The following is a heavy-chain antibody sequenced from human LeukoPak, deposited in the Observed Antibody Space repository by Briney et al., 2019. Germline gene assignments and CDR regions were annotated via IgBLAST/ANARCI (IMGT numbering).Heavy chain of an antibody. D-gene: IGHD1-7*01. J-gene: IGHJ4*02. V-gene: IGHV4-34*01. CDR2: INHSGST. CDR1: GGSFSGYY. CDR3: ARSKNYYFDY. Sequence: PSETLSLTCAAYGGSFSGYYWSWIRQPPGKGLEWIGEINHSGSTNYNPSLKSRVTISVDTSKNQFSLKLSSVTAADTAVYYCARSKNYYFDYWGQGTLVTVSS.